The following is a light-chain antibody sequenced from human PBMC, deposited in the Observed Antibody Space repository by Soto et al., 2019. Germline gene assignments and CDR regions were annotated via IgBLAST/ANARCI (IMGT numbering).Light chain of an antibody. V-gene: IGKV3-20*01. CDR3: QQYGSFPIT. CDR2: GAS. Sequence: EIVLTQSPGTLSLSPGERATLSCRASQSVSSSYLAWYQQKPGQAPRLLIYGASSRATGIPDRFSGSGSATDFTLTISRLEPEDFAVYYCQQYGSFPITFGQGTRLEIK. CDR1: QSVSSSY. J-gene: IGKJ5*01.